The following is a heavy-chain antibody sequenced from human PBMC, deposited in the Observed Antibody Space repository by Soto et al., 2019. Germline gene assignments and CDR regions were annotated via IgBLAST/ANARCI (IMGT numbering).Heavy chain of an antibody. CDR3: ASGAGVWFGETTNPYFDY. CDR2: IYYSGST. J-gene: IGHJ4*02. CDR1: GGSISSSSYY. Sequence: SETLSLTCTVSGGSISSSSYYWGWIRQPPGKGLEWIGSIYYSGSTYYNPSLKSRVTISVDTSKNQFSLKLSSVTAADTAVYYCASGAGVWFGETTNPYFDYWGQGTLVTVSS. D-gene: IGHD3-10*01. V-gene: IGHV4-39*01.